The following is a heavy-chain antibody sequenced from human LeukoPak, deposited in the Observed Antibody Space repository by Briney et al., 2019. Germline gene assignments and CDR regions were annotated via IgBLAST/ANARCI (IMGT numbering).Heavy chain of an antibody. Sequence: ASVKVSCKASGYAFTDYYLHWVRQAPGHGLEWMGWINLKTGVTKYAQNFQGRVTMTRDTSINTAYMEVSRLRSDDTAVFYCARDLAMYSPDLDYWGQGTLVTVSS. J-gene: IGHJ4*02. CDR1: GYAFTDYY. CDR2: INLKTGVT. CDR3: ARDLAMYSPDLDY. D-gene: IGHD1-26*01. V-gene: IGHV1-2*02.